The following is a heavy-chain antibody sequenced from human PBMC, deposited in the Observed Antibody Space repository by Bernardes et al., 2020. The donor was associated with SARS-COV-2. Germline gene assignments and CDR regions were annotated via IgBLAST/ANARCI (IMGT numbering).Heavy chain of an antibody. CDR2: ISSSSSYI. Sequence: GGSLRLSCAASGFTFSSYSMNWVRQAPGKGLEWVSSISSSSSYIYYADSVKGRFTISRDNAKNSLYLQMNSLRAEDTAVYYCARDPGRYDILTGYYDLIYFDYWGKGTLVTVSS. CDR1: GFTFSSYS. CDR3: ARDPGRYDILTGYYDLIYFDY. D-gene: IGHD3-9*01. J-gene: IGHJ4*02. V-gene: IGHV3-21*01.